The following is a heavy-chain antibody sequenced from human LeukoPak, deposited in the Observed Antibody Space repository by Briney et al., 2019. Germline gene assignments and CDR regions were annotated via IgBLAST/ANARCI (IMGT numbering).Heavy chain of an antibody. CDR1: GGSISSSSYY. CDR2: INHSGST. D-gene: IGHD6-25*01. CDR3: ARRGQRLAY. J-gene: IGHJ4*02. V-gene: IGHV4-39*07. Sequence: SETLSLTCTVSGGSISSSSYYWGWIRQPPGKGLEWIGEINHSGSTNYNPSLKSRVTISVDTSKNQFSLKLSSVTAADTAVYYCARRGQRLAYWGQGTLVTVSS.